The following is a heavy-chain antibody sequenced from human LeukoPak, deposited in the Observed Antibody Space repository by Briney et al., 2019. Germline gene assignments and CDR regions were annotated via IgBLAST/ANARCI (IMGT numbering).Heavy chain of an antibody. D-gene: IGHD6-13*01. CDR1: GFTFSSYS. CDR2: ISSSSSSYI. J-gene: IGHJ4*02. CDR3: ARVYSSSWSKYYFDY. V-gene: IGHV3-21*01. Sequence: SGGSLRLSCAASGFTFSSYSMNWVRQAPGKGLEWVSSISSSSSSYIYYADSVKGRFTISRDNAKNSLYLQMNSLRAEDTAVYYCARVYSSSWSKYYFDYWGQGTLVTVSS.